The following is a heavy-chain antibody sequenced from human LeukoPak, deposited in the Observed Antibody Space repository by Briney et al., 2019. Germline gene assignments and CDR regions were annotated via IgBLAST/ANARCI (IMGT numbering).Heavy chain of an antibody. D-gene: IGHD3-16*01. Sequence: GGSLRLSCAASGFTVSSNYMNWVRQAPGKGLECVSVIYSGGRTHYADSVKGRFTISRDNPKHTLRLQMHSLRAEDTAVYYCAKVKGGSIFPYFFDSWGQGTLVTVSS. CDR1: GFTVSSNY. CDR2: IYSGGRT. V-gene: IGHV3-66*01. CDR3: AKVKGGSIFPYFFDS. J-gene: IGHJ4*02.